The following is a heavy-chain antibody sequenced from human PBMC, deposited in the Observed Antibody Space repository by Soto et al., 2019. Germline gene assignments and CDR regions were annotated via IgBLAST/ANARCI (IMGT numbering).Heavy chain of an antibody. J-gene: IGHJ4*02. CDR3: AIKRDGYNFDY. Sequence: QVQLVQSGAEVKKPGASVKVSCKASGYTFTSYGINWVRQATGQELEWMGWMNTNSDNTGHAQTFQGRVTMTRNTSLSSAYMELSSLRSEDTDVYYCAIKRDGYNFDYWGQGTLVTVDS. V-gene: IGHV1-8*01. CDR2: MNTNSDNT. D-gene: IGHD5-12*01. CDR1: GYTFTSYG.